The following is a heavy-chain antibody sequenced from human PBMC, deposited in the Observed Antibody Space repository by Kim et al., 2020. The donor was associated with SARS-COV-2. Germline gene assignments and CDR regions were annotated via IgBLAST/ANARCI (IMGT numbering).Heavy chain of an antibody. CDR2: FDPEDRET. D-gene: IGHD3-22*01. J-gene: IGHJ4*02. CDR1: GYTLTELS. Sequence: ASVKVSCKVSGYTLTELSMHWVRQAPGKGLEWMGGFDPEDRETIYAQKFQGRVTMTEDTSTDTAYMELSSLRSEDTAVYYCATKGTYYYDSSGLMYYFDYWGQGTLVTVSS. V-gene: IGHV1-24*01. CDR3: ATKGTYYYDSSGLMYYFDY.